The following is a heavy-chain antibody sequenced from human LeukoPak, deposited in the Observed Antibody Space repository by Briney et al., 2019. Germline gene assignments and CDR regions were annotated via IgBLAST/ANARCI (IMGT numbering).Heavy chain of an antibody. V-gene: IGHV3-66*01. J-gene: IGHJ4*02. CDR1: GFTLTRNH. CDR2: IYSSDAT. CDR3: ARVTPGSRVFDS. D-gene: IGHD1-14*01. Sequence: GGSLRLSCAASGFTLTRNHMNWVRQVPGKGLEWVSIIYSSDATYYADSVKGRFTVSRDKAKNTLYLQMNSLRADDTAVYYCARVTPGSRVFDSWGQGTLVTVSS.